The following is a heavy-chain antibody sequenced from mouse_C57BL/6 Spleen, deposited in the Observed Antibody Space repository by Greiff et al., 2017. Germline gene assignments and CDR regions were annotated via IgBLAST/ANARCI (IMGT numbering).Heavy chain of an antibody. CDR1: GYTFTSYG. Sequence: VQLQQSGAELARPGASVKLSCKASGYTFTSYGISWVKQRTGQGLEWIGEIYPRSGNTYYNEKFKGTATLTADKTSSTAYMELRGLTSEDSSGYVCATQVPMTTVVARGARDDWGQGTSVTVSS. D-gene: IGHD1-1*01. V-gene: IGHV1-81*01. J-gene: IGHJ4*01. CDR3: ATQVPMTTVVARGARDD. CDR2: IYPRSGNT.